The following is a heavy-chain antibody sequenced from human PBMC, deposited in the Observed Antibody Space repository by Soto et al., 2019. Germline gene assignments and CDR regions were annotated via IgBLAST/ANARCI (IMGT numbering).Heavy chain of an antibody. J-gene: IGHJ3*02. D-gene: IGHD7-27*01. Sequence: ASVKVSCKVSGYTLTELSMHWVRQAPGKGLEWMGGFDPEDGETIYAQKFQGRVTMTEETSTDTAYMELSSLRSEDTAVYYCATLYWGSVFAFDIWGQGTMVTVSS. CDR2: FDPEDGET. V-gene: IGHV1-24*01. CDR3: ATLYWGSVFAFDI. CDR1: GYTLTELS.